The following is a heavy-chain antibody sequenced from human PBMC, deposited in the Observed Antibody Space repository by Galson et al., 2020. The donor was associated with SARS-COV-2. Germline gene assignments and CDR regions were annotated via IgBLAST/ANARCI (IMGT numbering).Heavy chain of an antibody. V-gene: IGHV3-21*01. CDR2: ISSSSSYI. Sequence: NSAGSLRLSCAASGFTFSSYSMNWVRQAPGKGLEWVSSISSSSSYIYYADSVKGRFTISRDNAKNSLYLQMNSLRAEDTAVYYCARDGDPLRFLEWLPSSEYYYYMDVWGKGTTVTVSS. D-gene: IGHD3-3*01. CDR1: GFTFSSYS. J-gene: IGHJ6*03. CDR3: ARDGDPLRFLEWLPSSEYYYYMDV.